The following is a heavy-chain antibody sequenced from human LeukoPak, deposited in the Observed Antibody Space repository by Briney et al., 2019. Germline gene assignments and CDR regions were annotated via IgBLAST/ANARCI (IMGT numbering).Heavy chain of an antibody. CDR1: GYTFIDYY. CDR3: ARDSIAAPHCYDY. Sequence: ASVKVSCKISGYTFIDYYIHWVRQAPGQGLEWMGWINPKSGGTEYTQKFQGRVTMTSDSSISTVYVELNRLTSDDTAVYFCARDSIAAPHCYDYWGQGTLVTVSS. D-gene: IGHD6-13*01. J-gene: IGHJ4*02. CDR2: INPKSGGT. V-gene: IGHV1-2*02.